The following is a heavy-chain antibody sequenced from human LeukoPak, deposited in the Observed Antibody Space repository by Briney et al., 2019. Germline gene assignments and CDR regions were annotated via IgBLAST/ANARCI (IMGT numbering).Heavy chain of an antibody. CDR2: MNSNSGNT. D-gene: IGHD1-7*01. CDR3: SKGRTSWNYIYYYYMNV. J-gene: IGHJ6*03. Sequence: ASVKVSCKASGYTFTGYYMHWVRQAPGQGLEWMGWMNSNSGNTGYAQKFQGRVTMTRNTSISTAYMELSSLRSEDTAVYYCSKGRTSWNYIYYYYMNVGGKGTTVTVSS. V-gene: IGHV1-8*02. CDR1: GYTFTGYY.